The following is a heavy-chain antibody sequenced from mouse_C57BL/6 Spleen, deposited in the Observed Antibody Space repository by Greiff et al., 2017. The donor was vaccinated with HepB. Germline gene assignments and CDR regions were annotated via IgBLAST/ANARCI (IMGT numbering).Heavy chain of an antibody. CDR3: ARGRAIYYGNSQDYAMDY. CDR1: GYTFTSYW. D-gene: IGHD2-1*01. Sequence: QVQLQQPGAELVKPGASVKMSCKASGYTFTSYWITWVKQRPGQGLEWIGDIYPGSGSTNYNEKFKSKATLTVDTSSSTAYMQLSSLTSEDSAVYYCARGRAIYYGNSQDYAMDYWGQVTSVTVSS. J-gene: IGHJ4*01. V-gene: IGHV1-55*01. CDR2: IYPGSGST.